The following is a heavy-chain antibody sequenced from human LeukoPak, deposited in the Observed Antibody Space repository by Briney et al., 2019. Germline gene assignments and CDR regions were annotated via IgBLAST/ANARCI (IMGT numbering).Heavy chain of an antibody. D-gene: IGHD2-2*01. Sequence: GGSLRLSCAASGFTFSSYSMNWVRQAPGKGLEWVSSISSSSSYIYYADSVKGRFTISRDNAKNSLYLQMNSLGAEDTAVYYCAKDLPAAPFWYWGQGTLVTVSS. CDR1: GFTFSSYS. V-gene: IGHV3-21*01. J-gene: IGHJ4*02. CDR2: ISSSSSYI. CDR3: AKDLPAAPFWY.